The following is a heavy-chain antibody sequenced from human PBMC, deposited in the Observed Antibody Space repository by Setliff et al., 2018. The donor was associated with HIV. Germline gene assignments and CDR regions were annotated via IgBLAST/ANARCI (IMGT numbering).Heavy chain of an antibody. CDR1: GFTFSKSA. J-gene: IGHJ5*01. CDR3: ARTDYDSGKSVLDS. D-gene: IGHD3-10*01. V-gene: IGHV1-3*01. CDR2: INAANGHA. Sequence: ASVKVSCKASGFTFSKSAIHWVRQAPGQRLELMAWINAANGHAKYSQKFQGRVTITRDTSATIAYMELSSLTSEDTALYFCARTDYDSGKSVLDSWGQGTLVPSPQ.